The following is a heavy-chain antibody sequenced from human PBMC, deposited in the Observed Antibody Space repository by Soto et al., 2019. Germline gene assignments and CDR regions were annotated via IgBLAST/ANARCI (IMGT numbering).Heavy chain of an antibody. CDR1: GFTVSSNY. D-gene: IGHD5-12*01. Sequence: PGGSLRLSCAASGFTVSSNYMSWVRQAPGKGLERVSVIYSGGSTYYADSVKGRFTISRDNSKNTLYLQMNSLRAEDTAVYYCARGGRDGYNYEYYFDYWGQGSLVTVS. V-gene: IGHV3-66*01. J-gene: IGHJ4*02. CDR2: IYSGGST. CDR3: ARGGRDGYNYEYYFDY.